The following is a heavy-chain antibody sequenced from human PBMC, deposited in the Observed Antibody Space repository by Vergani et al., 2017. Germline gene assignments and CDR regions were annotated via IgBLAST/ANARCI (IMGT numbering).Heavy chain of an antibody. D-gene: IGHD3-22*01. CDR1: GYTFTSYY. Sequence: QVQLVQSGAEVKKPGASVKVSCKASGYTFTSYYMHWVRQAPGQGLEWMGIINPSGGSTSYAQKFQGRVTMTRDTSTSTVYMERSSLRSEDTAVYYCARDLETYYYDSSGYYYSSGAYWGQGTLVTVSS. CDR3: ARDLETYYYDSSGYYYSSGAY. CDR2: INPSGGST. J-gene: IGHJ4*02. V-gene: IGHV1-46*01.